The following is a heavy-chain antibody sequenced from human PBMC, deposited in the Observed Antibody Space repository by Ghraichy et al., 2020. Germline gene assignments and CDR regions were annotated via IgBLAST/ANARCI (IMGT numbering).Heavy chain of an antibody. J-gene: IGHJ6*02. CDR1: GYTFTGYY. D-gene: IGHD6-19*01. CDR3: ASCRTEAGTAGVLGGMDV. Sequence: ASVKVSCKASGYTFTGYYMHWVRQAPGQGLEWMGWINPNSGGTNYAQKFQGWVTMTRDTSISTAYMELSRLRSDDTAVYYCASCRTEAGTAGVLGGMDVWGQGTTVTVSS. V-gene: IGHV1-2*04. CDR2: INPNSGGT.